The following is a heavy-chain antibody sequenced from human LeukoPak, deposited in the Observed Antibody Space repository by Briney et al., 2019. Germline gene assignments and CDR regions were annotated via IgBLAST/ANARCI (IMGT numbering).Heavy chain of an antibody. CDR3: AKDLRMDV. CDR2: ISYDGSNK. Sequence: GGSPRLSCAASGFTFSSYGMHWVRQAPGKGLEWVAVISYDGSNKYYADSVKGRFTTSRDNSKNTLYLQMNSLRAEGTAVYYCAKDLRMDVWGKGTTVTVSS. J-gene: IGHJ6*04. V-gene: IGHV3-30*18. CDR1: GFTFSSYG.